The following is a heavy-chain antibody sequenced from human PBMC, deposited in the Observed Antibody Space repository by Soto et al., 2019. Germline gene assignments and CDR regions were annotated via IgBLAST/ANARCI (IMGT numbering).Heavy chain of an antibody. J-gene: IGHJ4*02. Sequence: QLQLQESGPGLVKPSETLSLTGTVSGGSISINNYFWGWIRQPPGKGLEWIGSIYYTGNTYSTPSLKRPVTISGDTSKNQFSRKLSALTAADAAVYSCARHPTPGIADAGTADYWGQGTLGTVSA. V-gene: IGHV4-39*01. CDR3: ARHPTPGIADAGTADY. D-gene: IGHD6-13*01. CDR1: GGSISINNYF. CDR2: IYYTGNT.